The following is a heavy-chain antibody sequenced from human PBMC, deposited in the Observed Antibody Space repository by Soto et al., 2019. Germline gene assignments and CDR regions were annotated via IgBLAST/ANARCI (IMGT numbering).Heavy chain of an antibody. J-gene: IGHJ3*02. CDR1: GFTFSSYG. D-gene: IGHD3-22*01. CDR2: IWYDGSNK. Sequence: QVQLVESGGGVVQPGRSLRLSCAASGFTFSSYGMHWVRQAPGKGLEWVAVIWYDGSNKYYADSVKGRFTISRDNSKNTLYLQMNSLRAEDTAVYYCARGPPNYYDSSGYYLRADAFDIWGQGTMVTVSS. CDR3: ARGPPNYYDSSGYYLRADAFDI. V-gene: IGHV3-33*01.